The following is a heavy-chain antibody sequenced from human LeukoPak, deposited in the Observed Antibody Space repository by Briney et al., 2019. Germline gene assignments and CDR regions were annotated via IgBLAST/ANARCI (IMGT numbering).Heavy chain of an antibody. CDR3: ARSSVLRSSWIY. CDR1: GGSFSGYY. Sequence: SETLSLTCAVYGGSFSGYYWSWIRQPPGKGLEWIGEINHSGSTNYNPSLKSRITISVDTSKNQFSLKLSSVTAADTAVYYCARSSVLRSSWIYWGQGTLVTVSS. D-gene: IGHD6-13*01. V-gene: IGHV4-34*01. CDR2: INHSGST. J-gene: IGHJ4*02.